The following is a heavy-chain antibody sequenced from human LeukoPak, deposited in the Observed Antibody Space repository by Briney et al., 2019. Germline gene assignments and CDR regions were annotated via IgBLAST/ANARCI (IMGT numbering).Heavy chain of an antibody. CDR3: AKDHRGSRDWLTAAGYYYGMDV. V-gene: IGHV3-23*01. Sequence: PGGSLRLSCAASGFTFSNYAMSWVRQAPGKGLEWVSGISGGGDNTYYADSVKGRFTISRDNSKNTLYLQMNSLRAEDTALYYCAKDHRGSRDWLTAAGYYYGMDVWGQGTTVTVSS. D-gene: IGHD6-13*01. CDR1: GFTFSNYA. CDR2: ISGGGDNT. J-gene: IGHJ6*02.